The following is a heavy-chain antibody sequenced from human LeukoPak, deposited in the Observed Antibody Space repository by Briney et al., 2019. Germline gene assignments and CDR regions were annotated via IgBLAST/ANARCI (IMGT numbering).Heavy chain of an antibody. CDR2: ISAYNGNT. J-gene: IGHJ4*02. D-gene: IGHD6-6*01. CDR3: ARDGEYSSSLPWVY. CDR1: GYTFTSYG. V-gene: IGHV1-18*01. Sequence: ASVKVSCKASGYTFTSYGISWVRQAPGQGLEWMGWISAYNGNTNYAQKLQGRVTMTTDTSTSTAYMEPRSLRSDDTAVYYCARDGEYSSSLPWVYWGQGTLVTVSS.